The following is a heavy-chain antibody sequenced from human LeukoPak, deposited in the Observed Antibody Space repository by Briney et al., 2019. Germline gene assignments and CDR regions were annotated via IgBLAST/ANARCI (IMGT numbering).Heavy chain of an antibody. CDR3: ARGIAVDTAMVHYFDY. V-gene: IGHV4-34*01. CDR2: INHSGST. CDR1: GGSFGGYY. D-gene: IGHD5-18*01. J-gene: IGHJ4*02. Sequence: SETLSLTCAVYGGSFGGYYWSWIRQPPGKGLEWIGEINHSGSTNYNPSLKSRVTISVDASKNQFSLKLSSVTAADTAVYYCARGIAVDTAMVHYFDYWGQGTLVTVSS.